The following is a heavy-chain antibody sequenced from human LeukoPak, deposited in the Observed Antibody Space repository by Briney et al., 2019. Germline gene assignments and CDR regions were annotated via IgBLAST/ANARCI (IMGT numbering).Heavy chain of an antibody. CDR2: INAGNGNT. CDR1: GFTFTSYA. J-gene: IGHJ4*02. D-gene: IGHD5-18*01. CDR3: ARGYSYGYPLDY. V-gene: IGHV1-3*01. Sequence: PGRSLRLSCAASGFTFTSYAMHWVRQAPGQRLEWMGWINAGNGNTKYSQKFQGRVTITRDTSASTAYMELSSLRSEDTAVYYCARGYSYGYPLDYWGQGTLVTVSS.